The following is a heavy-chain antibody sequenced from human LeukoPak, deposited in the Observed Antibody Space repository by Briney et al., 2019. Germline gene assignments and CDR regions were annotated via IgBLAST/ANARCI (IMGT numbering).Heavy chain of an antibody. V-gene: IGHV4-39*07. CDR2: IFYSGST. CDR3: ARLIAAAGFDY. D-gene: IGHD6-13*01. CDR1: GDSISSSTYY. J-gene: IGHJ4*02. Sequence: SETLSLTCSVSGDSISSSTYYWGWIRQPPGKGLEWLGTIFYSGSTYYNPSLESRVTISVDTSRNQFSLKVSSLTAADTAVYYCARLIAAAGFDYWGQGTLVTVSS.